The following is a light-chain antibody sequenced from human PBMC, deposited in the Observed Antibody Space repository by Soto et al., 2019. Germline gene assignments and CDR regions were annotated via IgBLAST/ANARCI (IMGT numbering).Light chain of an antibody. J-gene: IGKJ1*01. V-gene: IGKV3-20*01. Sequence: DIVFTQSPGTLSLSPGERATLSCRASQSVSNNYLAWYQQTPGQAPRLRIYGASNRATGIPDRLSGSGSGTDFTLTISRLEPEDFAVYYCQQYGSSGTFGQGTKVDIK. CDR1: QSVSNNY. CDR2: GAS. CDR3: QQYGSSGT.